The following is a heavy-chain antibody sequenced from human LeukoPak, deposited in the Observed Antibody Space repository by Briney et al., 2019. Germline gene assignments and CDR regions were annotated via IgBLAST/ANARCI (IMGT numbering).Heavy chain of an antibody. J-gene: IGHJ4*02. Sequence: GGSLRLSCAASGFTVSSNYISWVRQAPGKRLEWVSVIYSGGSTYYADSVKGRFTISRDNSKNTLYLQMNSLRAEDTAVYYCARTSTYYDFWSGDYLPYYFDSCGQGTLVTVSS. CDR3: ARTSTYYDFWSGDYLPYYFDS. CDR1: GFTVSSNY. V-gene: IGHV3-53*01. D-gene: IGHD3-3*01. CDR2: IYSGGST.